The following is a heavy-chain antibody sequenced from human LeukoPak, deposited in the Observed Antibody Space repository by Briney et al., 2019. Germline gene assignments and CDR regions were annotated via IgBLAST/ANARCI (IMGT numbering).Heavy chain of an antibody. Sequence: GGSLRLSCAASGFTFSSYAMSWIRQAPGKGLEWVSYISSSGSTVYYADSVKGRFTISRDNAKNSLYLQMNSLRAEDTAVYYCARDSGGYGGNWFDPWGQGALVTVSS. CDR3: ARDSGGYGGNWFDP. CDR1: GFTFSSYA. V-gene: IGHV3-11*01. CDR2: ISSSGSTV. J-gene: IGHJ5*02. D-gene: IGHD4-23*01.